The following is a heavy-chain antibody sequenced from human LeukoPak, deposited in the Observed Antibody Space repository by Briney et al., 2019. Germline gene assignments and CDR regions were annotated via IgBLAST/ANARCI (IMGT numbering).Heavy chain of an antibody. D-gene: IGHD4-17*01. CDR2: IYHSGSP. Sequence: SQTLSLTCAVSGGSLSSGGYSWSWIRQPPGKGLEWIGYIYHSGSPYYNPSLQSRVTISVDRSKIQFSLKLSSVTAADTAVYYCARGLRGSPGVDYWGQGTLVTVSS. J-gene: IGHJ4*02. CDR3: ARGLRGSPGVDY. V-gene: IGHV4-30-2*01. CDR1: GGSLSSGGYS.